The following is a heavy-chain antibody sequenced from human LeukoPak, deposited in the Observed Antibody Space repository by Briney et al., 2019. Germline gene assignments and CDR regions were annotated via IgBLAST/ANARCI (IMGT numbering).Heavy chain of an antibody. D-gene: IGHD6-19*01. V-gene: IGHV3-30-3*01. CDR3: ARDDRSGGWYGGDY. Sequence: GGSLRLSCAASGFTFSSYAMHWVRQAPGKGLEWVAVISYDGSNKYYADSVKGRFTISRDNSKNTLYLQMNSLRAEDTAVYYCARDDRSGGWYGGDYWGQGTLVTVSS. CDR1: GFTFSSYA. CDR2: ISYDGSNK. J-gene: IGHJ4*02.